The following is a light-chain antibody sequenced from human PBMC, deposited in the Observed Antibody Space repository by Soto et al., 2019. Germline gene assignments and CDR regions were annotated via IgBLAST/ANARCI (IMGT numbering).Light chain of an antibody. CDR2: DVS. Sequence: QSVLTQPASVSGSPGQSITISCTGTSSDVGGDHYVSWYQQHPGKAPKLMIYDVSNRPSGVSNRFSGSKSGNTASLTISGLQAEDEADYYCSSYTSNNTLIFGGRTKLTVL. J-gene: IGLJ2*01. CDR3: SSYTSNNTLI. CDR1: SSDVGGDHY. V-gene: IGLV2-14*03.